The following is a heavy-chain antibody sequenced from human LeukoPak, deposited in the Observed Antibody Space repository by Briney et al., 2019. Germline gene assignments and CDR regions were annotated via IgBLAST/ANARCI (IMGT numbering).Heavy chain of an antibody. Sequence: GWALSLSCLASGLTFSRYIMNGVGQAAGKGVEGVSSISSRSSYIYYADSVKGRFTISRDNAKNSQYLQMNSLRAEDTAVYYCARELSNFHTAMVTWGQGTLVTVSS. V-gene: IGHV3-21*01. CDR2: ISSRSSYI. CDR3: ARELSNFHTAMVT. CDR1: GLTFSRYI. J-gene: IGHJ5*02. D-gene: IGHD5-18*01.